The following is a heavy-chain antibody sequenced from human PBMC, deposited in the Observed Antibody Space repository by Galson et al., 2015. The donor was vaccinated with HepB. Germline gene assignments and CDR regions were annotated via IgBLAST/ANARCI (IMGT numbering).Heavy chain of an antibody. CDR1: GLTFRTYA. D-gene: IGHD1-26*01. Sequence: SLRLSCADSGLTFRTYAISWVRQAPGTGLEWVSVIYSGGSTYYADSVKGRFTISRDNSKNTLCLQMNSLRAEDTAVYYCARFISGSYGFDGMDVWGQGTTVTVSS. CDR2: IYSGGST. CDR3: ARFISGSYGFDGMDV. J-gene: IGHJ6*02. V-gene: IGHV3-53*01.